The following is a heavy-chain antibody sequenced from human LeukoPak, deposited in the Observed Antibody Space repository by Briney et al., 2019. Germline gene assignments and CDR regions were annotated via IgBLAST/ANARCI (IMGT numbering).Heavy chain of an antibody. CDR2: ISYDGSNQ. V-gene: IGHV3-30*01. CDR3: AREGSYRFNYFDY. CDR1: GFTFNIYS. J-gene: IGHJ4*02. Sequence: PGGSLRLSCAASGFTFNIYSFHWVRQAPGKGLEWVTVISYDGSNQYFADSVKGRFTVSRDNSKSTVYLQMNNLRGEDTAVYYCAREGSYRFNYFDYWGQGTLVTVSS. D-gene: IGHD3-16*02.